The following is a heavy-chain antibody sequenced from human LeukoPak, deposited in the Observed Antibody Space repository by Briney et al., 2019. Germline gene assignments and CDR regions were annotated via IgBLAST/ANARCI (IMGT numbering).Heavy chain of an antibody. CDR1: GFTFSSYG. D-gene: IGHD3-9*01. J-gene: IGHJ4*02. Sequence: GGSLRLSCAASGFTFSSYGMHWVRQAPGKGLEWVAFIRYDGSNKYYADSVKGRFTISRDNSKNTLYLQMNSLRAEDTAVYYCASPPYYDILTGYRGGHYFDYWGQGTLVTVSS. V-gene: IGHV3-30*02. CDR3: ASPPYYDILTGYRGGHYFDY. CDR2: IRYDGSNK.